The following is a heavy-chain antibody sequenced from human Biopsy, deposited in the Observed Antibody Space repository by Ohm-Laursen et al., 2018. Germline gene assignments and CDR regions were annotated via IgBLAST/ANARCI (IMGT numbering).Heavy chain of an antibody. V-gene: IGHV3-30*18. CDR1: GFTFNNYG. Sequence: SLRLSCSASGFTFNNYGVQWVRQAPGKGLEWVAFIFYDGRNTYYADSVKGRFTISRDNSRDTLYLQMSSLRAEDTAVYYCAKDRYNYTPIGGFSMDVWGQGTTVTVSS. D-gene: IGHD5-18*01. CDR3: AKDRYNYTPIGGFSMDV. CDR2: IFYDGRNT. J-gene: IGHJ6*02.